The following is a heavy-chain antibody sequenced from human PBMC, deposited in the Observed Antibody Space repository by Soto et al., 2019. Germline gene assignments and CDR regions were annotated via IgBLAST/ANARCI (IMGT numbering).Heavy chain of an antibody. J-gene: IGHJ4*02. V-gene: IGHV4-30-2*01. CDR2: IYHSGST. CDR1: GGSISSGGYS. D-gene: IGHD1-26*01. CDR3: ARAQSGAFDY. Sequence: SETLSLTCAVSGGSISSGGYSWSWIRQPPGKGLEWIGYIYHSGSTYYNPSLKSRVTISVDRSKNQFSLKLSPVTAADTAVYYCARAQSGAFDYWGQGTLVTVSS.